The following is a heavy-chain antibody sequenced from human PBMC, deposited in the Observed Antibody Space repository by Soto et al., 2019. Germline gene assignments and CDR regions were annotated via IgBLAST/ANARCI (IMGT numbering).Heavy chain of an antibody. CDR3: AKASGWFGEFDY. Sequence: EVQLLESGGGLVQPGGSLRLSCAASGFTFSSYAMSWVRQAPGKGLEWVSAISGSGGSTYYADSVKGRFTISRDNSKNTLSLQMNSLRDEDTAVYYCAKASGWFGEFDYWGQGTLVTVSS. CDR2: ISGSGGST. CDR1: GFTFSSYA. V-gene: IGHV3-23*01. J-gene: IGHJ4*02. D-gene: IGHD3-10*01.